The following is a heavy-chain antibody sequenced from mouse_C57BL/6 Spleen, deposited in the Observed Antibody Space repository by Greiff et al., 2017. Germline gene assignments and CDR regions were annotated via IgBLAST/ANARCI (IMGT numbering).Heavy chain of an antibody. V-gene: IGHV1-26*01. Sequence: EVQLQQSGPELVKPGASVKISCKASGYTFTDYYMNWVKQSHGKGLEWIGDINPNNGGTSYNQKFKGKATLTVDKSSSTAYMQLRSLTSEDSAVYYCARRYYGSYAMDYWGQGTSVTVSS. CDR1: GYTFTDYY. CDR3: ARRYYGSYAMDY. D-gene: IGHD1-1*01. J-gene: IGHJ4*01. CDR2: INPNNGGT.